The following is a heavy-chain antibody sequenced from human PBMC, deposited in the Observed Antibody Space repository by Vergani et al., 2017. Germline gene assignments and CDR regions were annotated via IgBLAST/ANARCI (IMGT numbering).Heavy chain of an antibody. CDR2: ISGSGGST. Sequence: EVQLLESGGGLVQPGGSLRLSCAASGFTFSSYAMSWVRQAPGRGLEWVSAISGSGGSTYYADSVKGRFTISRDNSKKTLYLQMNSLRAEDTAVYYCAKDPWCSGGSCYFDYFDYWGQGTLVTVSS. CDR1: GFTFSSYA. V-gene: IGHV3-23*01. CDR3: AKDPWCSGGSCYFDYFDY. D-gene: IGHD2-15*01. J-gene: IGHJ4*02.